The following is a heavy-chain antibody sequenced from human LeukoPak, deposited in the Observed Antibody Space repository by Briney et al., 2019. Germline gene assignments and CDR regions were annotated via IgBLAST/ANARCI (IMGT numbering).Heavy chain of an antibody. CDR2: IHYTGAT. D-gene: IGHD5/OR15-5a*01. CDR1: GGSFSGFY. CDR3: ARGVLVVYYFDP. Sequence: SETLSLTCDIYGGSFSGFYWSWFRQSPGKGLEWIGEIHYTGATSYSPSLKGRVTISPGTSTNQFSLRMNSVTAADTAVYYCARGVLVVYYFDPWGRGTLVTVSS. V-gene: IGHV4-34*01. J-gene: IGHJ2*01.